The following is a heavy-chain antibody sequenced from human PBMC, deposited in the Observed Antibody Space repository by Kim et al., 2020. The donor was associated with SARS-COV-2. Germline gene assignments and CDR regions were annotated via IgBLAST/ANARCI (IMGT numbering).Heavy chain of an antibody. CDR1: GFSVDAKA. CDR2: ISWNSGSV. V-gene: IGHV3-9*01. Sequence: GGSLRLSCAGSGFSVDAKAMHWVRQRPGKGLEWVSGISWNSGSVGYASSVKGRFTISRDNAKNSLHLQMNNLTSEDTAFYYCAREFGRGGDFLSGFGLWGQGPRVTVSS. J-gene: IGHJ4*02. D-gene: IGHD3-3*01. CDR3: AREFGRGGDFLSGFGL.